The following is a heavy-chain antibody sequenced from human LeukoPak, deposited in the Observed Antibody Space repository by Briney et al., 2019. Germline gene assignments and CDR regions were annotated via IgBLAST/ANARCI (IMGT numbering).Heavy chain of an antibody. D-gene: IGHD3-22*01. CDR2: IYYSGST. CDR3: ARVGPLWYYYDSSGYYFDY. V-gene: IGHV4-59*01. CDR1: GGSISSYY. Sequence: SETLSLTCTVSGGSISSYYWSWIRQPPGKGLEWIGYIYYSGSTNYNPSLKSRVTISVDTSKNQFSLKLSSVTAADTAVYYCARVGPLWYYYDSSGYYFDYWGQGTLVTVSS. J-gene: IGHJ4*02.